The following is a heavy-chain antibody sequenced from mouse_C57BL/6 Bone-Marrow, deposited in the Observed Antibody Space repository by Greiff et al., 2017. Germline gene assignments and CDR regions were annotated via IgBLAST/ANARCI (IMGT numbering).Heavy chain of an antibody. CDR2: ISYDGSN. V-gene: IGHV3-6*01. CDR1: GYSITSGYY. Sequence: EVQLQESGPGLVKPSQSLSLTCSVTGYSITSGYYWNWIRQFPGNKLEWMGYISYDGSNNYNPSLKNRISITRDTSKNQFFLKLNSVTTEDTATYDCARNSWYFDVWGTGTTVTVSS. CDR3: ARNSWYFDV. J-gene: IGHJ1*03.